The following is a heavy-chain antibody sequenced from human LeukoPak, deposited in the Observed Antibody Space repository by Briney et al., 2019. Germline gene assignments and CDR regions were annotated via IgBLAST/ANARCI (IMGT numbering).Heavy chain of an antibody. D-gene: IGHD2-15*01. CDR3: AKGESYCSGGSCYQDY. CDR2: ISGSGGST. Sequence: GGSLRLSCAASGFTFSSYAMSWVRQAPGKGLEWVSAISGSGGSTYYADSVKGRFTISRDNSKNTLYLQMNSLRAEDTAVYYCAKGESYCSGGSCYQDYWGQGTLVTVSS. CDR1: GFTFSSYA. V-gene: IGHV3-23*01. J-gene: IGHJ4*02.